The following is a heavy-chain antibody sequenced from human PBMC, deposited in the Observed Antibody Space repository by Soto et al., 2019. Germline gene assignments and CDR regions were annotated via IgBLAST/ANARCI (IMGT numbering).Heavy chain of an antibody. D-gene: IGHD3-3*01. CDR1: GFTFDDYA. J-gene: IGHJ6*02. CDR3: AKATYYDFWSGYFAPPSYYYYYYGMDV. CDR2: ISWNSGSI. V-gene: IGHV3-9*01. Sequence: GGSLRLSCAASGFTFDDYAMHWVRQAPGKGLEWVSGISWNSGSIGYADSVKGRFTISRDNAKNSLYLQMNSLRAEDTALYYCAKATYYDFWSGYFAPPSYYYYYYGMDVWGQGTTVTVSS.